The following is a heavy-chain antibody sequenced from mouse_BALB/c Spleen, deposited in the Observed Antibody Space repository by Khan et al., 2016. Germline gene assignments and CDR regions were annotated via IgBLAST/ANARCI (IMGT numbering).Heavy chain of an antibody. CDR2: ISYSGST. V-gene: IGHV3-8*02. J-gene: IGHJ3*01. CDR3: ARAMAY. CDR1: GDTITNGY. Sequence: EVKLLESGPSLVKPSQTLSITCSVTGDTITNGYWNWMRKFPGKKLEYMGDISYSGSTYYNPSLNRRMSNTRATTKNQYYLQLNSETTADSATDYCARAMAYWGQGTLVTVSA.